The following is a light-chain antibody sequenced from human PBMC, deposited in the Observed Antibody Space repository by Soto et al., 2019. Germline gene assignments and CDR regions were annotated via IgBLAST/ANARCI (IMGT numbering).Light chain of an antibody. CDR3: QQYNQWPPWT. CDR2: GAS. Sequence: EIVMTQSPVTLSVSPGERATLSCRASQSVNSDLAWYQQKPGQAPRLLIYGASTRATGIPARFRGSGSGTDFTLTISSLQSEDFAVYYCQQYNQWPPWTFGQGTKVEIK. J-gene: IGKJ1*01. V-gene: IGKV3-15*01. CDR1: QSVNSD.